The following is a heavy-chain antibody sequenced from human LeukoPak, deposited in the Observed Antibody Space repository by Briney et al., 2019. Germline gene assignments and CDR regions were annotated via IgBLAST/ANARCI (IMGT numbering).Heavy chain of an antibody. V-gene: IGHV4-59*12. J-gene: IGHJ6*02. CDR3: ARVPYCSGGRCNYYYYYGMDV. CDR1: GGSISSSY. CDR2: IYYTGNT. D-gene: IGHD2-15*01. Sequence: PSETLSLTCTVSGGSISSSYWSWIRQPPGKGLEWIGYIYYTGNTNYNPSLKSRVTISVDTSKKQFSLKLNSVTAADTAVYYCARVPYCSGGRCNYYYYYGMDVWGQGITVTVSS.